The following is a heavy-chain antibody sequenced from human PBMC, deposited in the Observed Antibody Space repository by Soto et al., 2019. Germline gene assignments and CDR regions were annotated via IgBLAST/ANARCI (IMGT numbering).Heavy chain of an antibody. Sequence: SETLSLTCTVSGGSVSSSSYYWSWIRQPPGKVLEWIGYIYYSGSANYNPSLKSRVTMSVDTSKNQFSLQLSSVTAADAAEYFCARVGLSGTYFDSCGQGTLVTVSS. CDR1: GGSVSSSSYY. CDR3: ARVGLSGTYFDS. CDR2: IYYSGSA. D-gene: IGHD2-2*03. V-gene: IGHV4-61*01. J-gene: IGHJ4*02.